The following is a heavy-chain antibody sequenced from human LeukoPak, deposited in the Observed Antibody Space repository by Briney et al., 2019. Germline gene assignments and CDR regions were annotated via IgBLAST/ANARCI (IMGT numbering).Heavy chain of an antibody. CDR2: IHYSGST. V-gene: IGHV4-59*01. Sequence: PSETLSLTCTVSGGSISSYYWSWIRQPPGKGLEWIGYIHYSGSTNYNPSLKSRVTISVDTSKNQFSLKLSSVTAADTAVYYCARVARGYSYGYPFDYWGQGTLVTVSS. J-gene: IGHJ4*02. CDR3: ARVARGYSYGYPFDY. D-gene: IGHD5-18*01. CDR1: GGSISSYY.